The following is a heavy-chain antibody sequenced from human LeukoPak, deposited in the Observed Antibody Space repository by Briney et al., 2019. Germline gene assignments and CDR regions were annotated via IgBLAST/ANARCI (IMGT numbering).Heavy chain of an antibody. CDR2: IIPIFGTA. CDR3: ASRIAVAGKGEFDY. D-gene: IGHD6-19*01. V-gene: IGHV1-69*05. Sequence: GASVKVSCKASGGTFSSYAISWVRQAPGQGLELMGGIIPIFGTANYAQKFQGRVTITTDESTSTAYMELSSLRSEDTAVYYCASRIAVAGKGEFDYWGQGTLVTVSS. J-gene: IGHJ4*02. CDR1: GGTFSSYA.